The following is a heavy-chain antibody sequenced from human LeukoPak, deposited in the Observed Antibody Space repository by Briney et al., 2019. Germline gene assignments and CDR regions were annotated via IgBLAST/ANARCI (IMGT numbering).Heavy chain of an antibody. CDR1: GGSIDDRDW. Sequence: KPSETLSLTCDVSGGSIDDRDWWTWVRQPPGKGLEWLGEIQSSGRTNYNPSLKSRVTISVDTSKNQFSLKLSSVTAADTAVYYCAGLGFLEWLPTDYWGQGTLVTVSS. J-gene: IGHJ4*02. V-gene: IGHV4-4*02. CDR3: AGLGFLEWLPTDY. CDR2: IQSSGRT. D-gene: IGHD3-3*02.